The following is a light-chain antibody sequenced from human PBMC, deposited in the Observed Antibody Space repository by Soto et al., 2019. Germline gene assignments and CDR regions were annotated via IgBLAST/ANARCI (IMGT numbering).Light chain of an antibody. CDR3: SSATITDTLVV. CDR1: SSDIASYKF. J-gene: IGLJ2*01. Sequence: QSVLTQPASVSGSPGQSITISCTGTSSDIASYKFVSWFQHHPGKAPKLLIYEVNNRPSGISNRFSGSKSGNTASLTISGLQPEDEANYFCSSATITDTLVVFGGGTKLTVL. V-gene: IGLV2-14*01. CDR2: EVN.